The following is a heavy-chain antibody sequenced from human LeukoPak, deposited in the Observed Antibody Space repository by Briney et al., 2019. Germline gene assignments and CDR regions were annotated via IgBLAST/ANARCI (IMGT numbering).Heavy chain of an antibody. Sequence: ASVKVSCKASGYTFTGYYMHWVRQAPGQGLEWMGWINPNSGGTNYAQKFQGRVTMTRDTSISTAYMELSRLRSDDTAVYYCARVPGYSSSRHYIYYFDHWGQGTLVTVSS. CDR1: GYTFTGYY. CDR2: INPNSGGT. D-gene: IGHD6-13*01. J-gene: IGHJ4*02. CDR3: ARVPGYSSSRHYIYYFDH. V-gene: IGHV1-2*02.